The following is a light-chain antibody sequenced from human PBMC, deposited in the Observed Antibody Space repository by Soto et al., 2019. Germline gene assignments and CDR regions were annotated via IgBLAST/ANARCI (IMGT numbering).Light chain of an antibody. J-gene: IGKJ5*01. CDR3: QYYGNSRIT. CDR1: QSVNNNF. V-gene: IGKV3-20*01. Sequence: EIVLTQSPGTLSLSPGERVTLSCRASQSVNNNFLSWYQQKPGQAPRLLMYAASSGATGIPDRFSGSGSRTDFTLTINRLEPEDFGVYYCQYYGNSRITFGQGTRLEIK. CDR2: AAS.